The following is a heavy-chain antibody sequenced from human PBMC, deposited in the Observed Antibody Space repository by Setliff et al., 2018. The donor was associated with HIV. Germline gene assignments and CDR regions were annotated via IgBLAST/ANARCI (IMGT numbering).Heavy chain of an antibody. J-gene: IGHJ4*02. Sequence: ASVKVSCKASGCTFNNYGISWVRQAPGQGLEWMGWISTYNGNTNYAQKFQGRVTLTTDTSTNTAYMELRGLKSDDTAMYYCARDSEAGVWGQGTLVTVSS. D-gene: IGHD3-10*01. CDR2: ISTYNGNT. V-gene: IGHV1-18*01. CDR3: ARDSEAGV. CDR1: GCTFNNYG.